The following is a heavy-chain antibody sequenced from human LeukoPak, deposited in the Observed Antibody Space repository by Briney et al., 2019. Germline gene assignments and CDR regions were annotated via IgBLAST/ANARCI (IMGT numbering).Heavy chain of an antibody. J-gene: IGHJ4*02. D-gene: IGHD5-24*01. V-gene: IGHV4-59*01. CDR1: GGSISSYY. Sequence: SETLSLTCTVSGGSISSYYWSWIRQPPGKGLEWIGYIYYSGSTNYNPSLKSRVTISVDTSKNQFSLKPSSVTAADTAVYYCARARWLQKYYFDYWGQGTLVTVSS. CDR2: IYYSGST. CDR3: ARARWLQKYYFDY.